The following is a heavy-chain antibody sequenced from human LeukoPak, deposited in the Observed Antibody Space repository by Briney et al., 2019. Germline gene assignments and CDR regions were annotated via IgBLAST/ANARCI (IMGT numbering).Heavy chain of an antibody. CDR3: ARGNYSKPFDY. J-gene: IGHJ4*02. CDR1: GGSFSGYY. CDR2: INHSGST. Sequence: PSETLSLTRAVYGGSFSGYYWSWIRQPPGKGLEWIGEINHSGSTNYNPSLKSRVTISVDTSKNQFSLKLSSVTAADTAVYYCARGNYSKPFDYWGQGTLVTVSS. D-gene: IGHD4-11*01. V-gene: IGHV4-34*01.